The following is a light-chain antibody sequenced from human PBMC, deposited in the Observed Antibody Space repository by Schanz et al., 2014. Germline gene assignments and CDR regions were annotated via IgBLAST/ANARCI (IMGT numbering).Light chain of an antibody. CDR2: GNN. CDR3: ASWDDSLNAWV. CDR1: SSNIGAGYD. J-gene: IGLJ3*02. V-gene: IGLV1-40*01. Sequence: QSVLTQPPSVSGAPGQRVTISCTGSSSNIGAGYDVHWYQHLPGTAPKLLIYGNNNRPSGVPDRFSGSKSGTSASLAISGLQSEDEADYYCASWDDSLNAWVFGGGTKLTVL.